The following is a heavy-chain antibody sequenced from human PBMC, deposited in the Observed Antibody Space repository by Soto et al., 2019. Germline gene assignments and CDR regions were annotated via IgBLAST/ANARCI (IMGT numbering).Heavy chain of an antibody. CDR3: ARHKAAMAFDY. D-gene: IGHD5-18*01. CDR2: IYYSGST. Sequence: SETLSLTCTVSGGSISSYYWSWIRQPPGKGLEWIGYIYYSGSTNYNPSLKRRVTISVDTSKNQFSLKLSSVTAADTAVYYCARHKAAMAFDYRGQGTVVPVSS. CDR1: GGSISSYY. V-gene: IGHV4-59*08. J-gene: IGHJ4*02.